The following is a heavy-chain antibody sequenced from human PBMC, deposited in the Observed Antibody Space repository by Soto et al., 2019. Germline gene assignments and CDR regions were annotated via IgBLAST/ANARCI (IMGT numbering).Heavy chain of an antibody. CDR2: IFSSGST. CDR1: GGSINTFY. CDR3: AREGSYSAYNFAHGIQLWSFDF. V-gene: IGHV4-4*07. Sequence: SETLSLTCTVSGGSINTFYWSWVRQPAGKGLEWIGRIFSSGSTSFNPSLESRVAMSVDTSKNHFSLNLSSVPAADMAVYYCAREGSYSAYNFAHGIQLWSFDFWGQGALVTVSS. J-gene: IGHJ4*02. D-gene: IGHD5-12*01.